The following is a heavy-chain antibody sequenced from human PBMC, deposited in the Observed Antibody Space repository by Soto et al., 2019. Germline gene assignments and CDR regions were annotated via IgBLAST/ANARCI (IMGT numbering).Heavy chain of an antibody. V-gene: IGHV4-31*03. Sequence: TLSLTCTVSGGSLSSGAYYWSWIRQHPGKGLEWIGYIYYSGSTYYNPSLESRVTLSVDTSRKQFSLKVSSVTAADTAMYYCARANYFESSGPFDYWGQGTLVTVSS. CDR3: ARANYFESSGPFDY. CDR1: GGSLSSGAYY. J-gene: IGHJ4*02. CDR2: IYYSGST. D-gene: IGHD3-22*01.